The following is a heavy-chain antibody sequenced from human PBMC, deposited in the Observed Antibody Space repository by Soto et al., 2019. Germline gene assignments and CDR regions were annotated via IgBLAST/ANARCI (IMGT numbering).Heavy chain of an antibody. J-gene: IGHJ6*02. CDR3: ARDKAVAGTYPLYGMDV. CDR1: GYTLTELS. CDR2: FDPEDGET. Sequence: EASVKVSCKVSGYTLTELSMHWVRQAPGKGLEWMGGFDPEDGETIYAQKFQGRVTMTEDTSTDTAYMELSSLRSEDTAVYYCARDKAVAGTYPLYGMDVWGQGTTVTVSS. D-gene: IGHD6-19*01. V-gene: IGHV1-24*01.